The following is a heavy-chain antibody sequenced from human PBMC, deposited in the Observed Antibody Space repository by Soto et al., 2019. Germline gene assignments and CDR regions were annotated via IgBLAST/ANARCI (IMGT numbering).Heavy chain of an antibody. J-gene: IGHJ4*02. CDR3: GRLYSSSWYGDY. CDR2: IYYSGST. D-gene: IGHD6-13*01. V-gene: IGHV4-39*01. CDR1: GGSISSSSYY. Sequence: QLQLQESGPGLVKPSETLSLTCTVSGGSISSSSYYWGWIRQPPGKGLEWIGSIYYSGSTYYNPSLKSRVTISVDTSKTQFSLKLSSVTAADTAVYYCGRLYSSSWYGDYWGQGTLVTVSS.